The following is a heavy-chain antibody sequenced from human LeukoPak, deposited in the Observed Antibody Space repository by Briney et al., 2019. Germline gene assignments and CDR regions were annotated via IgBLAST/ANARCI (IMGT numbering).Heavy chain of an antibody. Sequence: ETLSLTCTVSGGSISSYYWSWIRQPPGKGLEWVSYITFSSSIIYYADSVKGRFTISRDNAKNSLYLQMNILRAEDTAVYYCARDRLHYGEYEKTFDYWGQGTLVSVSS. CDR2: ITFSSSII. CDR1: GGSISSYY. CDR3: ARDRLHYGEYEKTFDY. D-gene: IGHD4-17*01. V-gene: IGHV3-48*01. J-gene: IGHJ4*02.